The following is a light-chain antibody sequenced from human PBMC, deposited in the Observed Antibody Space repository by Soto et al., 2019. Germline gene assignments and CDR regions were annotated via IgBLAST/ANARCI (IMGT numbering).Light chain of an antibody. CDR2: RDN. V-gene: IGLV1-44*01. CDR1: SSNIGSNV. Sequence: QSVLTQPPSASGTPGQRVTITCSGSSSNIGSNVVNWYQQVPGTAPILLIYRDNRRPSGVPDRFSGSRSGTSASLVISGLQSEDEADYYCSTWDGSLNGDVFGTGTKVNAL. J-gene: IGLJ1*01. CDR3: STWDGSLNGDV.